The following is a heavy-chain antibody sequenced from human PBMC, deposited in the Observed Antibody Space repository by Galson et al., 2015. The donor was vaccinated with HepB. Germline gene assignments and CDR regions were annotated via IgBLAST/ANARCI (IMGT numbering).Heavy chain of an antibody. Sequence: SVKVSCKASGYTFTSYHMHWVRQAPGQGLEWMGIINPSGGSTSYAQKLQGRVTMTRDTSTSTVYMELSSLRSEDTAVYYCAREGYCSGGSCYYFDYWGQGTLVTVSS. V-gene: IGHV1-46*04. J-gene: IGHJ4*02. D-gene: IGHD2-15*01. CDR2: INPSGGST. CDR3: AREGYCSGGSCYYFDY. CDR1: GYTFTSYH.